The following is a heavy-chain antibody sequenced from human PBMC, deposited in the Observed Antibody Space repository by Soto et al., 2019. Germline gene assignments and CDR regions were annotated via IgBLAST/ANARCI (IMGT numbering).Heavy chain of an antibody. J-gene: IGHJ4*02. D-gene: IGHD6-19*01. CDR2: IYSGGYT. CDR3: AKDRGLAPSYFDY. CDR1: GFTVSNNY. V-gene: IGHV3-53*01. Sequence: GGSLRLSCAVSGFTVSNNYMSWVRQAPGKGLEGVSVIYSGGYTAYGDSVKGRFTISRDNSKNTLYLQMNSLRADDTAVYYCAKDRGLAPSYFDYWGQGTLVTVSS.